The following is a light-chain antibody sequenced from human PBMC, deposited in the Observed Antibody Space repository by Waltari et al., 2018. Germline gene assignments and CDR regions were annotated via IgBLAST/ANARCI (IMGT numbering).Light chain of an antibody. J-gene: IGKJ3*01. Sequence: DIQLTQSPSPRSASVGDRVTITFRATQNINTYLNCDQHKPGSVPKVLIYGASTLQSWVPSRFSVSGSVTEFTLTITSLQPDDFATYYCQQSYSTFTFGPATK. CDR1: QNINTY. CDR2: GAS. CDR3: QQSYSTFT. V-gene: IGKV1-39*01.